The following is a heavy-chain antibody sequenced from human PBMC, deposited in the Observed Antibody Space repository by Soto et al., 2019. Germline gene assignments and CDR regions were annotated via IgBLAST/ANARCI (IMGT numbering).Heavy chain of an antibody. J-gene: IGHJ4*02. V-gene: IGHV4-61*01. CDR3: ARELAGMAIGIAAAGTAQGVDY. Sequence: QVQLQESGPGLVKPSETLSLTCTVSGGSVSSGSYYWSWIRQPPGKGLEWIGYIYYSGSTNYNPSLKSRVTVSVDTSKIQFSLKLSSVTAADTAVYYCARELAGMAIGIAAAGTAQGVDYWGQGTLVTVSS. D-gene: IGHD6-13*01. CDR2: IYYSGST. CDR1: GGSVSSGSYY.